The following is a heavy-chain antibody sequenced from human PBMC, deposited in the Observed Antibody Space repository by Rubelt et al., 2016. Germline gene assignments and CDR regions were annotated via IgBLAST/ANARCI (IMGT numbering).Heavy chain of an antibody. CDR2: IIPILGIA. Sequence: GAEVKKPGSSVKVSCKASGGTFSSYAISWVRQAPGQGLEWMGRIIPILGIANYAQKFQGRVTITADKSTSTAYMELSSLGSEDTAVYYCARSPRFLGWLPTAFDYWGQGTLVTVSS. CDR3: ARSPRFLGWLPTAFDY. CDR1: GGTFSSYA. J-gene: IGHJ4*02. V-gene: IGHV1-69*04. D-gene: IGHD3-3*01.